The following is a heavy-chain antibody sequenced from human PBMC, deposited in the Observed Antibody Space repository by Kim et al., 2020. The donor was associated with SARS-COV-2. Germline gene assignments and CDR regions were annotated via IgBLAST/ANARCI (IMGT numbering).Heavy chain of an antibody. V-gene: IGHV1-24*01. D-gene: IGHD3-10*01. J-gene: IGHJ6*02. CDR1: GYTLTELS. CDR3: ATCFRITMVRGVTNENYYYGMDV. Sequence: ASVKVSCKVSGYTLTELSMHWVRQAPGKGLEWMGGFDPEDGETIYAQKFQGRVTMTEDTSTDTAYMELSSLRSEDTAVYYCATCFRITMVRGVTNENYYYGMDVWGQGTTVTVSS. CDR2: FDPEDGET.